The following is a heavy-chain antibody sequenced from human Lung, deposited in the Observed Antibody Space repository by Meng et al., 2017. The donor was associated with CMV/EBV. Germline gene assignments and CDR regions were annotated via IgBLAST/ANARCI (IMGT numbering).Heavy chain of an antibody. J-gene: IGHJ2*01. CDR3: AKEQTSSRRFLEGGPNFDL. D-gene: IGHD3-3*01. V-gene: IGHV3-30*02. CDR1: GFTFSGYG. Sequence: GESLKISCVASGFTFSGYGMHWVRQAPGKRLEWVAFTRFDGRFTYYPDSVKGRFTISRDNSRNTLFLRMNSLRPDDTALYYCAKEQTSSRRFLEGGPNFDLWGRGTLVTVSS. CDR2: TRFDGRFT.